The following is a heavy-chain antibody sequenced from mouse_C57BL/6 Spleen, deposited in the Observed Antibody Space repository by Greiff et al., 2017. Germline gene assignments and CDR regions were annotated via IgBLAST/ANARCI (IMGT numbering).Heavy chain of an antibody. CDR1: GYTFSYW. CDR2: IDPSDSYT. CDR3: ARDMTTGAMDY. Sequence: VQLQQPGAELVRPGTSVKLSCKASGYTFSYWMHWVKQRPGQGLEWIGVIDPSDSYTNYNQKFKGKATLTVDTSSSTAYMQLSSLTSEDSAVYYCARDMTTGAMDYWGQGTSVTVSS. J-gene: IGHJ4*01. V-gene: IGHV1-59*01.